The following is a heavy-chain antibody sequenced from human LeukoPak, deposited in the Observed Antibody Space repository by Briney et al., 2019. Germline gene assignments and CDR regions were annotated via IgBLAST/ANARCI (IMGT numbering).Heavy chain of an antibody. CDR1: GFTFSSYA. Sequence: GGSLRLSCAASGFTFSSYAMSWVRQAPGKGLEWVSAISGSGGSTYYADSVKGRFTISRDNPKNTLYLQMSSLRAEDTAVYYCAKEVAVAGRPYFDYWGQGTLVTVSS. J-gene: IGHJ4*02. D-gene: IGHD6-19*01. CDR3: AKEVAVAGRPYFDY. V-gene: IGHV3-23*01. CDR2: ISGSGGST.